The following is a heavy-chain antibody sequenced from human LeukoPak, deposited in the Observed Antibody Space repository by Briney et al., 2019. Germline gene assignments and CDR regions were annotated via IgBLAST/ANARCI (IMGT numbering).Heavy chain of an antibody. Sequence: GGSLRLSCAAPGFTFSSYSMNWVRQAPGKGLEWVSSISSSSSYIYYADSVKGRFTISRDNAKNSLYLQMNSLRAEDTAVYYCARGTPSSSGGYCFDYWGQGTLVTVSS. CDR3: ARGTPSSSGGYCFDY. CDR1: GFTFSSYS. CDR2: ISSSSSYI. J-gene: IGHJ4*02. V-gene: IGHV3-21*01. D-gene: IGHD6-13*01.